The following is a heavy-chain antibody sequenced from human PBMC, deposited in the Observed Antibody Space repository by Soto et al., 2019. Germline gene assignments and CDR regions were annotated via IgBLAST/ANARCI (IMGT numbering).Heavy chain of an antibody. CDR1: GASFSNYA. D-gene: IGHD6-6*01. J-gene: IGHJ4*02. CDR3: ASSNIAARPSDFDF. CDR2: IIPVLDTT. V-gene: IGHV1-69*01. Sequence: HVQLVQSGTEVKKPGSSVKVSCKASGASFSNYAISWVRQAPGQGLEWMGGIIPVLDTTNYAQIFQGRVTITADESTSTAYMELSSLRLEDTAVFYCASSNIAARPSDFDFWGQGTLVTVSP.